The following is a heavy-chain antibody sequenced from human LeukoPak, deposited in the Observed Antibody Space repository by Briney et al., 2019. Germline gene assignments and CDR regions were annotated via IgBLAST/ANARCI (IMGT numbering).Heavy chain of an antibody. CDR2: IKQDGSEK. J-gene: IGHJ6*02. Sequence: GGSLRLSCAASGFTFSSYWMSWVPQAPGNGLEWVANIKQDGSEKYYVDSVKGRFTISRDNSKNTLYLQMNSLRAEDTAVYYCAREGYYYGMDVWGQGTTVTVSS. V-gene: IGHV3-7*03. CDR3: AREGYYYGMDV. CDR1: GFTFSSYW.